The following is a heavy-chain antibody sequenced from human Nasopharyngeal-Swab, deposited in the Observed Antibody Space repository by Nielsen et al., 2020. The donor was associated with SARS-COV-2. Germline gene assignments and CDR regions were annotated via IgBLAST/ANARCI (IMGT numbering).Heavy chain of an antibody. Sequence: GESLKISCAASGFTFSDYYMSWIRQAPGKGLEWVSYISSSSSYTNYADSVKGRFTISRDNAKNSLYLQMNSLRAEDTAVYYCARDSSSSPLGYWGQGTLVTVSS. CDR3: ARDSSSSPLGY. D-gene: IGHD6-6*01. V-gene: IGHV3-11*05. CDR1: GFTFSDYY. J-gene: IGHJ4*02. CDR2: ISSSSSYT.